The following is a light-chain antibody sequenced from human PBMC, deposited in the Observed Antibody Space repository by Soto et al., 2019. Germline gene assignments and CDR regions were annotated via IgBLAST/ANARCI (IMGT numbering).Light chain of an antibody. Sequence: QSVLTQPPSVSGAPGLRVAISCTGSSSNIGAGYDVHWYQKLPGTAPKLLIYANNNRPSGVPDRFSGSKSGTSASLAITGLQAEDEADYYCQSYDTSLSVVFGGGTKLTVL. CDR1: SSNIGAGYD. V-gene: IGLV1-40*01. CDR2: ANN. J-gene: IGLJ2*01. CDR3: QSYDTSLSVV.